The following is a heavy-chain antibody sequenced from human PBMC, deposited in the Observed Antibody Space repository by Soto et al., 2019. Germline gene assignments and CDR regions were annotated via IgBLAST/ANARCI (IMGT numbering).Heavy chain of an antibody. CDR3: ATRRDASYYYYGMDV. CDR1: GFTFTTYA. CDR2: ISGSGGST. V-gene: IGHV3-23*01. Sequence: EVQLLESGGVLVQPGGSLRLSCAGSGFTFTTYAMTWVRQAPGKGLEWFSAISGSGGSTYYADSVKGRFTISRDNSKNTLFLQMNSLRAEDTAVYYCATRRDASYYYYGMDVWGQGTTVTVSS. J-gene: IGHJ6*02. D-gene: IGHD2-2*01.